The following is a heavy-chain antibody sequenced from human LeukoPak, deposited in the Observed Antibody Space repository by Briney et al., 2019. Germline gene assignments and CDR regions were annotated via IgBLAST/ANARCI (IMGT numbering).Heavy chain of an antibody. D-gene: IGHD3-10*01. CDR3: ARGRTAYYYDAFDI. Sequence: PSGTLSLTCTVSGGSISSSSYYWGWIRQPPGKGLEWIGSIYYSGSTYFNPSLKSRVTISVDTSKNQFSLKLSSVTAADTAVYYCARGRTAYYYDAFDIWGQGTMVTVSS. CDR1: GGSISSSSYY. CDR2: IYYSGST. V-gene: IGHV4-39*07. J-gene: IGHJ3*02.